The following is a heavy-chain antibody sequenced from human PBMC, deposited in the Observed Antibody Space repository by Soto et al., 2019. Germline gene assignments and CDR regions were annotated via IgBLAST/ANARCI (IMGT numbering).Heavy chain of an antibody. J-gene: IGHJ4*02. CDR3: ARAIEGRSSWRDY. CDR1: GGTFSSYA. D-gene: IGHD6-13*01. Sequence: ASVKVSCKASGGTFSSYAISWVRQAPGQGLEWMGGIIPIFGTANYAQKFRGRVTITADESTSTAYMELSSLRSEDTAVYYCARAIEGRSSWRDYWGQGTLVTVSS. V-gene: IGHV1-69*13. CDR2: IIPIFGTA.